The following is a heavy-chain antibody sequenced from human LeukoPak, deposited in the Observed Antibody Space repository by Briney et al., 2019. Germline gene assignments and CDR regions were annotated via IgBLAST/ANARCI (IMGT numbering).Heavy chain of an antibody. CDR3: ARHFKHVRSGTQHWFDP. CDR1: GDSIISYY. J-gene: IGHJ5*02. V-gene: IGHV4-4*09. D-gene: IGHD1-7*01. CDR2: IYSSGST. Sequence: SETLSLTCKVSGDSIISYYWSWIRQPPGKGLEWIGFIYSSGSTNYNPSLRSRLIISVDTSENQFSLRLSSVTAADTAVYYCARHFKHVRSGTQHWFDPWGQGTLVTVSS.